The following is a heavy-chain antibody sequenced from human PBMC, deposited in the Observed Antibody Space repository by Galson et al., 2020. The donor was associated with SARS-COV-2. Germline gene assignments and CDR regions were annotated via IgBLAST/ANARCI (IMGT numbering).Heavy chain of an antibody. J-gene: IGHJ4*02. D-gene: IGHD6-19*01. CDR1: GYTFTGYY. CDR3: ARALAVAGLDS. Sequence: ASVKVSCKASGYTFTGYYMHWVRQAPGQGLEWMGWINPNSGGTNFAQKFQGRVTMTRDTSISTVYMQLSSLRSDDTAVYYCARALAVAGLDSGAQGTLVAVPS. CDR2: INPNSGGT. V-gene: IGHV1-2*02.